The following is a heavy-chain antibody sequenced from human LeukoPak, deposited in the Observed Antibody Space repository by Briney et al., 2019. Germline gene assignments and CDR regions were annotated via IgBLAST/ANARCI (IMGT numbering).Heavy chain of an antibody. CDR2: INPNSGGT. CDR1: GYTFTGYY. J-gene: IGHJ4*02. V-gene: IGHV1-2*02. D-gene: IGHD2-2*01. Sequence: GASVKVSCKASGYTFTGYYMHWVRQAPGQGLEWMGWINPNSGGTNYAQKFQGRVTMTRDTSISTAYMELSRLRSDDTAVYYCARGDKFDAMYYFDYWGQGTLVTVSS. CDR3: ARGDKFDAMYYFDY.